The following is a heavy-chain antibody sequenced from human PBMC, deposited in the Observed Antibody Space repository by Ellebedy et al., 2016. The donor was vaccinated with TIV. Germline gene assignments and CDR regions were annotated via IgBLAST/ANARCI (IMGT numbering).Heavy chain of an antibody. Sequence: AASVKVSCKASGYTFSDYYIHWVRQAPGQGLEWMGWVNPKSGGTMYGHKFQGRVTMTRDTSISTAYLALTSLRSGDTAVYFCARGMPREGLTPADDASDIWGQGTMVTVSA. V-gene: IGHV1-2*02. CDR2: VNPKSGGT. CDR3: ARGMPREGLTPADDASDI. CDR1: GYTFSDYY. D-gene: IGHD2-2*01. J-gene: IGHJ3*02.